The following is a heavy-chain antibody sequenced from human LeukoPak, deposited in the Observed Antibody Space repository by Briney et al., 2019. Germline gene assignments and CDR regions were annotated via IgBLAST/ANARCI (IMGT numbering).Heavy chain of an antibody. J-gene: IGHJ4*02. D-gene: IGHD2-15*01. CDR2: ISGSTNYM. CDR1: GVTFSSYN. V-gene: IGHV3-21*01. CDR3: AGGGGSYCSGGSCYFLDY. Sequence: PGGSLRLSCAVSGVTFSSYNINWVRQAPGKGLEWVSSISGSTNYMFYADSVKGRFTISRDNAKNSLYLHMNSLRAEDTAVYYCAGGGGSYCSGGSCYFLDYWGQGTLVTVSS.